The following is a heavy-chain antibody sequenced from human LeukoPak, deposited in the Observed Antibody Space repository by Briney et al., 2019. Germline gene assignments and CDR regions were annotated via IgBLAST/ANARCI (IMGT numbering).Heavy chain of an antibody. V-gene: IGHV3-48*04. Sequence: GGSLRLSCAASGFTFSSYSMNWVRQAPGKGLEWVSYISSSGSTIYYADSVKGRFTISRDNAKNSLYLQMNSLRAEDTAVYYCARAGCSGGSCYSEYDYVWGSYRSPNFDYWGQGTLVTVSS. CDR3: ARAGCSGGSCYSEYDYVWGSYRSPNFDY. CDR1: GFTFSSYS. D-gene: IGHD3-16*02. CDR2: ISSSGSTI. J-gene: IGHJ4*02.